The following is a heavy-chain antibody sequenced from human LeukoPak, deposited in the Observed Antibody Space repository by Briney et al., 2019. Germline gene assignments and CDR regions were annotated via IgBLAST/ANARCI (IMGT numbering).Heavy chain of an antibody. J-gene: IGHJ5*02. CDR1: GGSISSGGYS. CDR2: IYHSGST. D-gene: IGHD3-10*01. CDR3: ARVGITMVRGVITDLPNWFDP. Sequence: SQTLSLTCAVSGGSISSGGYSWSWIRQPPGKGLEWIGYIYHSGSTYYNPSLKSRVTISVDRSKNQFSLKLSSMTAADTAVYYCARVGITMVRGVITDLPNWFDPWGQGTLVTVSS. V-gene: IGHV4-30-2*01.